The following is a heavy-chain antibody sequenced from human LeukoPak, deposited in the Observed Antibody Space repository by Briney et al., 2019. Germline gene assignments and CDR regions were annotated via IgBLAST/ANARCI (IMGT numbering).Heavy chain of an antibody. J-gene: IGHJ6*02. CDR1: GFTVSSNY. CDR2: IYSGGST. V-gene: IGHV3-53*01. D-gene: IGHD2-2*01. CDR3: ARGSTSYYYYGMGV. Sequence: GGSLRLSCAASGFTVSSNYMSWVRQAPGKGLEWVSVIYSGGSTYYADSVKGRFTISRDNSKNTLYLQMNSLRAEDTAVYYCARGSTSYYYYGMGVWAKGPRSPSP.